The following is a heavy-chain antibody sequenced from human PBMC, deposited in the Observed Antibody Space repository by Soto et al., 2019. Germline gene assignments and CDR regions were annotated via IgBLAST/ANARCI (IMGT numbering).Heavy chain of an antibody. CDR3: ARDLATMVRGVTPNNWFDP. J-gene: IGHJ5*02. CDR1: GGSFRGYY. V-gene: IGHV4-34*01. D-gene: IGHD3-10*01. Sequence: SETLSLTCAVYGGSFRGYYWSWIRQPPGKGLEWIGEINHSGSTNYNPSLKSRVTISVDTSKNQFSLKLSSVTAADTAVYYCARDLATMVRGVTPNNWFDPWGQGTLVTVSS. CDR2: INHSGST.